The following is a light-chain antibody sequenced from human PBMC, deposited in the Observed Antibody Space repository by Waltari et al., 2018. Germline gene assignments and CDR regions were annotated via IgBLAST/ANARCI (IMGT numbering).Light chain of an antibody. CDR3: SSYTGSDVL. J-gene: IGLJ2*01. Sequence: QSALTQPASVSGSPGQSITISCTGTSSDIGSYNYDSWYQQHPGKAPKLMIYDVSYRPSGVYYLFSASKSGNTASLTISGLQAEDEADYYCSSYTGSDVLFGGGTKLTVL. CDR2: DVS. V-gene: IGLV2-14*03. CDR1: SSDIGSYNY.